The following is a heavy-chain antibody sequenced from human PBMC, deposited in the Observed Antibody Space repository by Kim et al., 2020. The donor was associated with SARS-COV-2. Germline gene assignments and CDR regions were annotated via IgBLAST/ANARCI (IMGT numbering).Heavy chain of an antibody. CDR1: GGSISSYY. D-gene: IGHD6-13*01. J-gene: IGHJ4*02. V-gene: IGHV4-59*13. Sequence: SETLSLTCTVSGGSISSYYWSWIRQPPGKGLEWIGYIYYSGSTNYNPSLKSRVTISVDTSKNQFSLKLSSVTAADTAVYYCASTLGPSSSWYGYWGQGTLVTVSS. CDR2: IYYSGST. CDR3: ASTLGPSSSWYGY.